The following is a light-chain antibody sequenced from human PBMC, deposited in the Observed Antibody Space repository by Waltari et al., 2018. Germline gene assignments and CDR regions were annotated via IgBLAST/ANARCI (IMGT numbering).Light chain of an antibody. V-gene: IGLV2-14*03. CDR2: DVS. CDR3: SSYTSSNPV. J-gene: IGLJ2*01. CDR1: PSDVGGYNY. Sequence: QSALTQPASVSGSPGQSITISCTGTPSDVGGYNYVSWYQQHPGKAPKLMIFDVSYRPSGVSSRFSGSKSGNTASLTISGLQTEDEADYYCSSYTSSNPVFGGGTKLTVL.